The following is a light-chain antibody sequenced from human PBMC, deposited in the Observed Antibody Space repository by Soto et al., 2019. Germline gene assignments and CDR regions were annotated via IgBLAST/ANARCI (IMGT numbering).Light chain of an antibody. Sequence: EIVLTQSPATLSLSPGERATLSCRASQSVSSYLAWYQQKPGQAPRLLIYGASSRGTGIPDRFSGSGSGTDFTLTISRLEPEDFAVYYCQQYGSSPPLTFGGGTKVEIK. V-gene: IGKV3-20*01. CDR2: GAS. J-gene: IGKJ4*01. CDR3: QQYGSSPPLT. CDR1: QSVSSY.